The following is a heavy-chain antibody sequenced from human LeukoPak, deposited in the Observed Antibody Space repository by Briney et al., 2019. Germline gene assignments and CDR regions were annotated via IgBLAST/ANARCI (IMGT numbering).Heavy chain of an antibody. Sequence: GGSLRLSCAASGFTFSSYAMHWVRQSPGKGLEWVAVISYDGSNKCYADSVKGRFTISRDNSKNTLYLQMNSLRAEDTAVYYCARDPRPTSLLWFGELYAPFDCWGQGTLVTVSS. D-gene: IGHD3-10*01. J-gene: IGHJ4*02. CDR2: ISYDGSNK. CDR3: ARDPRPTSLLWFGELYAPFDC. CDR1: GFTFSSYA. V-gene: IGHV3-30*04.